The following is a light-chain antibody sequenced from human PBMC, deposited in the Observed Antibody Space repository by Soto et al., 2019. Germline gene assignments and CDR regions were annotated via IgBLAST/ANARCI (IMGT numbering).Light chain of an antibody. J-gene: IGKJ5*01. CDR2: GAS. CDR1: QSVSSSY. Sequence: EIVLTQSPGTLSLSPGERATLSCRSSQSVSSSYLAWYQQKPGQAPRLLIYGASSRATGIPDRFSGSGSGTEFTLTISSLQSEDFAVYYCQQYNNWPLFGQGTRLEI. CDR3: QQYNNWPL. V-gene: IGKV3-20*01.